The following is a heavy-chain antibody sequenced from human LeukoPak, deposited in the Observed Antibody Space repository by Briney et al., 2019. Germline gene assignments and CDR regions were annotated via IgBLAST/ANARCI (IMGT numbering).Heavy chain of an antibody. CDR1: GYTFTGYY. CDR2: INPNSGGT. J-gene: IGHJ4*02. CDR3: ARALYDFWSGNYYFDY. Sequence: PGASVKVSCKASGYTFTGYYMHWVRPAPGQGLEWMGWINPNSGGTNYAQKFQGRVTMTRNTSISTAYMELSRLRSDETAVYYCARALYDFWSGNYYFDYWGQGTLVTVSS. V-gene: IGHV1-2*02. D-gene: IGHD3-3*01.